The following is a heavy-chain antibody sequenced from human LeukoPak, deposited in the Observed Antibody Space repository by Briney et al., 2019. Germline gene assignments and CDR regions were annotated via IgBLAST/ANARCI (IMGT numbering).Heavy chain of an antibody. CDR1: GGSFSGYY. D-gene: IGHD2-2*01. CDR3: ARARRVVPAAIRLFFDY. J-gene: IGHJ4*02. V-gene: IGHV4-34*01. Sequence: SETLSLTCAVYGGSFSGYYWSWIRQPPGKGLEWIGEINHSGSTNYNPPLKSRVTISVDTSKNQFSLKLSSVTAADTAVYYCARARRVVPAAIRLFFDYWGQGTLVTVSS. CDR2: INHSGST.